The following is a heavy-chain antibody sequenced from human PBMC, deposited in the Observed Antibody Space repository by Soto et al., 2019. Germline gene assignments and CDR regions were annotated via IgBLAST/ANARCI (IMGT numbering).Heavy chain of an antibody. J-gene: IGHJ6*02. Sequence: QVQLQESGPGLVKPSETLSLTCTVSGGSISSYYWSWIRQPPGKGLEWIGYIYYSGSTNYNPSLQSRVTISVDTSKNQFSLKLSSVTAADTAVYYCARGYCSSTSRHNYYYYGMDVWGQGTTVTVSS. D-gene: IGHD2-2*01. CDR1: GGSISSYY. CDR3: ARGYCSSTSRHNYYYYGMDV. CDR2: IYYSGST. V-gene: IGHV4-59*01.